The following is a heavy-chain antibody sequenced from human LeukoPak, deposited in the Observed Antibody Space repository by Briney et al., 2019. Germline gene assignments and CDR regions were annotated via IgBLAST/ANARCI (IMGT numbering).Heavy chain of an antibody. CDR2: IYFSGST. D-gene: IGHD4-11*01. J-gene: IGHJ6*02. CDR3: ARVGGSNFYNYGMDV. V-gene: IGHV4-59*01. CDR1: DDSIGNYH. Sequence: SETLSLTCTVSDDSIGNYHWSWIRQSPGKGLEWIGYIYFSGSTNYNPSLKRRVTMSVVTSKNQFSLRLTSVTAADTATYYCARVGGSNFYNYGMDVWGQGTTVIVSS.